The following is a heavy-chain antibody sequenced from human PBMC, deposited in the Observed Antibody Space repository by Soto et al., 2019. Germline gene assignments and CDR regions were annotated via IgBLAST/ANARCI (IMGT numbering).Heavy chain of an antibody. Sequence: SETLSLTCAVYGGSFSGYYWSWIRQPPGKGLEWIGEINHSGSTNYNPSLKSRVTISVDTSKNQFSLKLSSVTAADTAVYYCARESGIAAAEIRTWFDPWGQGTLVTVSS. V-gene: IGHV4-34*01. CDR2: INHSGST. D-gene: IGHD6-13*01. CDR1: GGSFSGYY. CDR3: ARESGIAAAEIRTWFDP. J-gene: IGHJ5*02.